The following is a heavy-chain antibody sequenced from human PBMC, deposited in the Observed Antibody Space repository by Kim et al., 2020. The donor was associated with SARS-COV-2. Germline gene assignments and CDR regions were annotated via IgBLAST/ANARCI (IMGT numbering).Heavy chain of an antibody. CDR3: TRDSEYSSSNYYYYYYGMDV. Sequence: GGSLRLSCTASGFTFGDYAMSWFRQAPGKGLEWVGFIRSKAYGGTTEYAASVKGRFTISRDDSKSIAYLQMNSLKTEDTAVYYCTRDSEYSSSNYYYYYYGMDVWGQGTTVTVSS. J-gene: IGHJ6*02. V-gene: IGHV3-49*03. D-gene: IGHD6-6*01. CDR2: IRSKAYGGTT. CDR1: GFTFGDYA.